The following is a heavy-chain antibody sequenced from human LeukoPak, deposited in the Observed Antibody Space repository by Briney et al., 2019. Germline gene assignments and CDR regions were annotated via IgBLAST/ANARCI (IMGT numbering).Heavy chain of an antibody. D-gene: IGHD3-9*01. V-gene: IGHV4-59*01. CDR2: IYYSGST. CDR1: GGSISSYY. Sequence: SETLSLTCTISGGSISSYYWSWIRQPPGKGLEWIGYIYYSGSTNYNPSLKSRVTISVDTSKNQFSLKLSSVTAADTAVYYCARAPISDILTGPPEFDPWGQGTLVTVSS. CDR3: ARAPISDILTGPPEFDP. J-gene: IGHJ5*02.